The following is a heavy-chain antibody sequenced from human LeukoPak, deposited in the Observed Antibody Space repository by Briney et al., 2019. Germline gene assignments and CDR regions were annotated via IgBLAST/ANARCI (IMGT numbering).Heavy chain of an antibody. Sequence: GGSLRLSCAASGFTFSSYWMSWVRQAPGKGLEWVANIKQDGSEKYYVDSVKGRFTISRDNSMNTLYLQMNSLRPEDTAVYYCARVNSSSWSYHFDYWGQGTLVTVSS. CDR2: IKQDGSEK. J-gene: IGHJ4*02. V-gene: IGHV3-7*01. CDR1: GFTFSSYW. D-gene: IGHD6-13*01. CDR3: ARVNSSSWSYHFDY.